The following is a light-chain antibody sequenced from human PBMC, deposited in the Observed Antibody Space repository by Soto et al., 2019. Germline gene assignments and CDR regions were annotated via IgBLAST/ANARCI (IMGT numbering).Light chain of an antibody. CDR3: QQTYISPWT. CDR1: QDLSSW. V-gene: IGKV1-12*01. J-gene: IGKJ1*01. CDR2: AAS. Sequence: DIPMTQSPSSVSASVGDRVTITCRASQDLSSWLAWYQQTPGRDPKILIYAASNLQSGVPSRFSGSGSGTDFNLTISILEPEDFATYYCQQTYISPWTFGQGTTVEIK.